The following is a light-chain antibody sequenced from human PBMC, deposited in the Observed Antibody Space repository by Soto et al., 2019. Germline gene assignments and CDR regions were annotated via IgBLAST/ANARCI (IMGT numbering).Light chain of an antibody. V-gene: IGKV3-11*01. Sequence: EIVLTQSPGTLSLSPGERATLSCRASQSVTNSFLAWYQQAPGQAPRLLIYDVSNRATGIPARFSGSGSGTDFTLAISSLEPEDFAVYYCQQRSNWPRTFGQGTKVDIK. CDR2: DVS. J-gene: IGKJ1*01. CDR1: QSVTNSF. CDR3: QQRSNWPRT.